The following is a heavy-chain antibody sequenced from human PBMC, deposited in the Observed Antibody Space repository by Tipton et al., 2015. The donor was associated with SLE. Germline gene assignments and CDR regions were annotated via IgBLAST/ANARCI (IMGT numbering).Heavy chain of an antibody. Sequence: TLSLTCAVYGGSFSGYSWSWIRQPPGKGLEWIGQTNPSGNTNYNPSLKSRVTISVDTSNNQLSLKLTSVTAADTAVYYCARLTANFRGFGYWGQGRLVTVSS. CDR1: GGSFSGYS. CDR3: ARLTANFRGFGY. J-gene: IGHJ4*02. V-gene: IGHV4-34*01. CDR2: TNPSGNT. D-gene: IGHD3-16*01.